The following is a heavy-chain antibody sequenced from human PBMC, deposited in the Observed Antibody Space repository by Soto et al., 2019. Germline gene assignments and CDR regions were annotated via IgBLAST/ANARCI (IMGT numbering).Heavy chain of an antibody. CDR3: TKKGQYHDSSACGRDCYMDV. D-gene: IGHD2-2*01. J-gene: IGHJ6*04. V-gene: IGHV2-5*02. Sequence: QITLKESGPTLVKPTQTLTLTCTFSVFSFTTDGVGVGGIRQAPGKAPEWLALIYWDDQKTFRSSLESRLTITKDTSKDQVVLTITTMDPVDTATYYCTKKGQYHDSSACGRDCYMDVWGKGTTVTVSS. CDR1: VFSFTTDGVG. CDR2: IYWDDQK.